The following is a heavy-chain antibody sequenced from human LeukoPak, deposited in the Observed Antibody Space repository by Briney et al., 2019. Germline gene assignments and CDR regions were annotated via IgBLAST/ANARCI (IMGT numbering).Heavy chain of an antibody. V-gene: IGHV4-34*01. Sequence: PSETLSLTCAVYGGSFSGYYWSWIRQPPGKGLEWIGEINHSGSTNCNPSLKSRGTISVDTYKNHFPSMLSSVTAADTAVYYCARAYDDGGAKDAFDIWGEGTMVTVSA. CDR2: INHSGST. CDR1: GGSFSGYY. D-gene: IGHD4/OR15-4a*01. J-gene: IGHJ3*02. CDR3: ARAYDDGGAKDAFDI.